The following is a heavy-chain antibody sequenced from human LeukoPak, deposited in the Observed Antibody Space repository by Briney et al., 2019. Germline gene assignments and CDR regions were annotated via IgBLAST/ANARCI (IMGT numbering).Heavy chain of an antibody. Sequence: GGSLRLSCAASGFTFSSYAMSWVRQAPGKGLEWVSAISGSGGSTYNADSVKGRFTISRDNSKNTLYLQMNSLRAEDTAVYYCAKVTAVVPAAPIDYWGQGTLVIVSS. D-gene: IGHD2-2*01. CDR3: AKVTAVVPAAPIDY. V-gene: IGHV3-23*01. CDR1: GFTFSSYA. CDR2: ISGSGGST. J-gene: IGHJ4*02.